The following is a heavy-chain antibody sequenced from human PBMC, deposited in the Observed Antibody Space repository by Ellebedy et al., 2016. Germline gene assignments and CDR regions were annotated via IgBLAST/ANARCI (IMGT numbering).Heavy chain of an antibody. V-gene: IGHV5-51*01. CDR1: EYSFTSYW. Sequence: GGSLRLSCKGSEYSFTSYWIGWVRQMPGKGLEWMGIIYPGDSDTRYSPSFQGQVTISADKSISTAYLQWSSLKASDTAMYYCARPVYYGSVPGGMDVWGQGTTVTVSS. CDR3: ARPVYYGSVPGGMDV. CDR2: IYPGDSDT. J-gene: IGHJ6*02. D-gene: IGHD3-10*01.